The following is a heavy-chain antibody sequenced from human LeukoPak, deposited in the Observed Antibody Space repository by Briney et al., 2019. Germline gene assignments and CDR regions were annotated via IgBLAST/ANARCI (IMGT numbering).Heavy chain of an antibody. V-gene: IGHV1-69*13. J-gene: IGHJ4*02. CDR3: ARAGLGNAPDY. CDR2: IIPIFGTA. Sequence: ASVKVSCKASGYTFTSYGISWVRQAPGQGLEWMGGIIPIFGTANYAQKFQGRVTITADESTSTTYMELSSLRSEDTAVYYCARAGLGNAPDYWGQGTLVTVSS. CDR1: GYTFTSYG. D-gene: IGHD7-27*01.